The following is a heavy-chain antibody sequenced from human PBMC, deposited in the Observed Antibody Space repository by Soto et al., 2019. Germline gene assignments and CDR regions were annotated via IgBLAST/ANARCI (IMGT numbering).Heavy chain of an antibody. CDR2: IFYTGST. D-gene: IGHD6-19*01. CDR3: ARVGSSGWSPDY. Sequence: SETLSLTCTVSGGSISGHYWIWIRQSPGKGLEWIGYIFYTGSTNYNPSLKSRITLSADTSKNQFSLGLNSVTAADTAVYYCARVGSSGWSPDYWGRGTLVTVSS. V-gene: IGHV4-59*11. J-gene: IGHJ4*02. CDR1: GGSISGHY.